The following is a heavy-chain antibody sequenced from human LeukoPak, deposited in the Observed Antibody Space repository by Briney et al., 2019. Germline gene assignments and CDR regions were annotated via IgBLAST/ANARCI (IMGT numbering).Heavy chain of an antibody. CDR1: GFAFSSYS. CDR3: AREAAAGTFYYYYYMDV. D-gene: IGHD6-13*01. Sequence: GGSLRLSCAASGFAFSSYSMNWVRQAPGKGLEWVSSISSSSSYIYYADSVKGRFTISRDNAKNSLYLQMNSLRAEDTAVYYCAREAAAGTFYYYYYMDVWGKGTTVTVSS. V-gene: IGHV3-21*01. CDR2: ISSSSSYI. J-gene: IGHJ6*03.